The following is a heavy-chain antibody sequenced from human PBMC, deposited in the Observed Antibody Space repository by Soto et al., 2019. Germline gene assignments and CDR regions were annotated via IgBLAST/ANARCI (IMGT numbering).Heavy chain of an antibody. CDR2: IWYDGSNK. Sequence: QVQLVESGGGVVQPGRSLRLSCAASGFTFSSYGMHWVRQAPGKGLEWVAVIWYDGSNKYYADSVKGRFTISRDNSKNTLYLQMNSLRAEDTAVYYCARDRLGSGWSVYFDLWGRGTLVTVSS. CDR3: ARDRLGSGWSVYFDL. V-gene: IGHV3-33*01. D-gene: IGHD6-19*01. J-gene: IGHJ2*01. CDR1: GFTFSSYG.